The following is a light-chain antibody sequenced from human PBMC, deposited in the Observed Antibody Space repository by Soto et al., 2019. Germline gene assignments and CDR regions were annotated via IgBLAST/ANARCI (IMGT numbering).Light chain of an antibody. CDR3: QQCSSSTLT. V-gene: IGKV3-20*01. Sequence: EIVLTQSPGTLSLSPGERATLSCRASQSVSSNYLAWYQQKPGQAPRLLIYGASSRATGIPDRFSGSGSGTFFTLTISRLDPEDVAVYHYQQCSSSTLTFGGGTKVEIK. CDR2: GAS. J-gene: IGKJ4*01. CDR1: QSVSSNY.